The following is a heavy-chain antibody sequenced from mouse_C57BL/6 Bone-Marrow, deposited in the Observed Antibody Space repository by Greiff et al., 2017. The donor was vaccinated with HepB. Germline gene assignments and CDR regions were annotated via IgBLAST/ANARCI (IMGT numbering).Heavy chain of an antibody. CDR1: GFTFSSYA. J-gene: IGHJ2*01. V-gene: IGHV5-4*01. CDR3: ARDWDGDY. CDR2: ISDGGSYT. D-gene: IGHD4-1*01. Sequence: EVKLEESGGGLVKPGGSLKLSCAASGFTFSSYAMSWVRQTPEKRLEWVATISDGGSYTYYPDNVKGRFTISRDNAKNNLYLQMSHLKSEDTAMYYCARDWDGDYWGQGTTLTVSS.